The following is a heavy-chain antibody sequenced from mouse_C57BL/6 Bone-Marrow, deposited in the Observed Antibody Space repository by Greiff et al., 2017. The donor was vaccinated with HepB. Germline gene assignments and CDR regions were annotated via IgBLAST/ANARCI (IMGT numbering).Heavy chain of an antibody. V-gene: IGHV1-19*01. D-gene: IGHD1-1*01. Sequence: EVQLQQSGPVLVKPGASVKMSCKASGYTFTDYYMNWVKQSHGKSLEWIGVINPYNGGTSYNQKFKGKATLTVDKSSSTAYMELNSLTSEDSAVYYCARAGGIYYYGSSYAWFAYWGQGTLVTVSA. CDR2: INPYNGGT. J-gene: IGHJ3*01. CDR1: GYTFTDYY. CDR3: ARAGGIYYYGSSYAWFAY.